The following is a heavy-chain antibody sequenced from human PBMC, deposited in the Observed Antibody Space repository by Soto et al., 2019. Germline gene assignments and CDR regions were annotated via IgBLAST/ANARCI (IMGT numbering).Heavy chain of an antibody. CDR1: GYSFTSYW. Sequence: PGDSLKISCKGSGYSFTSYWISWVRQMPGKGLEWMGRIDPSDSYTNYSPSFQGHVTISADKSISTAYLQWSSLKASDTAMYYCARPQKNYDSSGYYRPGGWFDPWGQGTLVTVSS. D-gene: IGHD3-22*01. CDR3: ARPQKNYDSSGYYRPGGWFDP. CDR2: IDPSDSYT. J-gene: IGHJ5*02. V-gene: IGHV5-10-1*01.